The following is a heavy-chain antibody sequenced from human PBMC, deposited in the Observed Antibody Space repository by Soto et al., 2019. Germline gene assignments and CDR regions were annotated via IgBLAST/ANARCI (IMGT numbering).Heavy chain of an antibody. CDR3: ASIWFGVNWFDP. D-gene: IGHD3-10*01. CDR2: IYCSGST. J-gene: IGHJ5*02. V-gene: IGHV4-59*01. CDR1: GGSISSYY. Sequence: SETLSLTCTVSGGSISSYYWSWIRQPPGKGLEWIGYIYCSGSTNYNPSLKSRVTISVDTSKNQFSLKLSSVTAADAAVYYCASIWFGVNWFDPWGQGTLVTVSS.